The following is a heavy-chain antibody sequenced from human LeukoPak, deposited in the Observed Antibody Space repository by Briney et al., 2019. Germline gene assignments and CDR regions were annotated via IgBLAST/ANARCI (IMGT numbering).Heavy chain of an antibody. D-gene: IGHD3-3*01. CDR2: ISSSGSTI. V-gene: IGHV3-48*03. CDR3: AKDERRFLEWLLAPFDY. Sequence: GGSLRLSCVVSGFTFSRFEMNWVRQAPGKGLEWVSYISSSGSTIYYADSVKGRFTISRDNSKNTLYLQMNSLRAEDTAVYYCAKDERRFLEWLLAPFDYWGQGTLVTVSS. CDR1: GFTFSRFE. J-gene: IGHJ4*02.